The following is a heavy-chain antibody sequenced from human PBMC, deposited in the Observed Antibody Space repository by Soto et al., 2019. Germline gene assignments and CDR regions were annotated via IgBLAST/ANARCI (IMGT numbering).Heavy chain of an antibody. D-gene: IGHD3-22*01. CDR2: IDPSGGIT. V-gene: IGHV1-46*04. Sequence: QVQLSQFGAEVKKPGASVKVSCKASGYSFTNFHIHWVRQAPGQGLEWMGMIDPSGGITRDAQRLQGRITMTRDASTSTVYMELRSLTAGDTAVYYCERDVIGHDNYETIGYYFDHWGQGTLVTVSS. CDR3: ERDVIGHDNYETIGYYFDH. J-gene: IGHJ4*02. CDR1: GYSFTNFH.